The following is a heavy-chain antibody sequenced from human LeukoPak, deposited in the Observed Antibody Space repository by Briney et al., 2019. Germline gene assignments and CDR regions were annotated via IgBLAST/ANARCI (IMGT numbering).Heavy chain of an antibody. D-gene: IGHD3-10*01. J-gene: IGHJ6*02. CDR2: ISWNSGSI. CDR1: GFTFDDYA. CDR3: AKDIGGSGRNGMDV. V-gene: IGHV3-9*01. Sequence: GGSLRLSCAASGFTFDDYAMHWVRQAPGKGLEWVSGISWNSGSIGYAESVKGRFTISRDNAKNSLYLQMNSLRAEDTALYYCAKDIGGSGRNGMDVWGQGTTVTVSS.